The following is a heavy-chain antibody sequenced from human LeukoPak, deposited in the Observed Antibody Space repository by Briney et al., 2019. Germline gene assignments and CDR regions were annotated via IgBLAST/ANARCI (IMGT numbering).Heavy chain of an antibody. Sequence: GGSLRLSCAASGFTFSSYWMSWVRQAPGKGLEWVANIEQDGSEKYYVDSVRGRFTISRDNAKNSLYLQMNSLRAEDTAVYYCARDATSRGYYMDVWGKGTTVTVSS. CDR1: GFTFSSYW. J-gene: IGHJ6*03. CDR3: ARDATSRGYYMDV. V-gene: IGHV3-7*01. D-gene: IGHD1-26*01. CDR2: IEQDGSEK.